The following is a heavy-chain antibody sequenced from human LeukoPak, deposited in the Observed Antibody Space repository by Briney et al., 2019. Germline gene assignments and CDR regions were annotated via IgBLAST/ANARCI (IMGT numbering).Heavy chain of an antibody. CDR3: ATAPILAYLYSSGWYTPFDY. CDR2: FDLEDGET. V-gene: IGHV1-24*01. J-gene: IGHJ4*02. D-gene: IGHD6-19*01. Sequence: ASVKVSCKVSGYTLTELSMHWVRQPPGKGLEWRGGFDLEDGETIYAQKFQGRVTMTEDTSTDTAYMELSSLRSEDTAVYYCATAPILAYLYSSGWYTPFDYWGQGTLVTVSS. CDR1: GYTLTELS.